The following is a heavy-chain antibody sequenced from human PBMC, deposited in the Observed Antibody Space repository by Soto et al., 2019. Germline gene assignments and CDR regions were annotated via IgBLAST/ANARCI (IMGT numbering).Heavy chain of an antibody. J-gene: IGHJ6*02. CDR3: ANVIVVVTDYYYGMDV. D-gene: IGHD2-21*02. Sequence: QVQLVESGGGVVQPGRSLRLSCAASGFTFSSYGLHWVRQAPGKGLEWVAVISYDGSNKYYEDSVKGRFTISRDNSKNTLYLQMHSQRAEDTAVYYCANVIVVVTDYYYGMDVWGQGTTVTVSS. CDR1: GFTFSSYG. CDR2: ISYDGSNK. V-gene: IGHV3-30*18.